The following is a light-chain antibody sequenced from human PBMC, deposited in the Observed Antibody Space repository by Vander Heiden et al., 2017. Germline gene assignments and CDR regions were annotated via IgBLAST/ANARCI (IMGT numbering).Light chain of an antibody. Sequence: DIVMTQSPDSLAVSLGERATINCKSRQSVLYSSNNKNYLAWYQQKPGQPPKLRIYWASTRESGVPDRFSGSGSGTDFTLTISSLQAEDVAVYYCQQYYSTPRTFGQGTKVEIK. V-gene: IGKV4-1*01. J-gene: IGKJ1*01. CDR1: QSVLYSSNNKNY. CDR2: WAS. CDR3: QQYYSTPRT.